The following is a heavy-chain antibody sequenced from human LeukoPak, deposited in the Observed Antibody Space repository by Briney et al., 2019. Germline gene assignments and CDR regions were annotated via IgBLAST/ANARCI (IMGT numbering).Heavy chain of an antibody. CDR3: ARGRARYNWNLLAYFFDH. Sequence: SETLSLTCAVYGGSFSGYYWSWIRQPPGKGLEWIGEINHSGSTNYNPSLKSRVTISVDTSKNQFSLKLSSVTAADTAVYYCARGRARYNWNLLAYFFDHWGQGTLVTVSS. V-gene: IGHV4-34*01. CDR2: INHSGST. J-gene: IGHJ4*02. D-gene: IGHD1-20*01. CDR1: GGSFSGYY.